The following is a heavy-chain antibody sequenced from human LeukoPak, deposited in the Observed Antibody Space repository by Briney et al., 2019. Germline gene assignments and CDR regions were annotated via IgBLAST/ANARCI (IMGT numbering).Heavy chain of an antibody. CDR1: GFTFSSYA. CDR2: ISSNGGST. Sequence: GGSLRLSCAASGFTFSSYAMHWVRQAPGKGLEYVSAISSNGGSTYYANSVKGRFTISRDNSKNTLYLQMGSLRAEDMAVYYCARVRCSSTSCSYYFGYWGQGTLVTVSS. CDR3: ARVRCSSTSCSYYFGY. V-gene: IGHV3-64*01. J-gene: IGHJ4*02. D-gene: IGHD2-2*01.